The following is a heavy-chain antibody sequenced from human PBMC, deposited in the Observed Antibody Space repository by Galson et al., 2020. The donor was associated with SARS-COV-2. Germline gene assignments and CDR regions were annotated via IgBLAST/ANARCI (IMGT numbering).Heavy chain of an antibody. Sequence: ASVKVSCEASGSSFDNYAINWVRQAPGQGLEWMGWIIPHNVNTNYAQNFQGRVTLTSDRSTRTAYMELRRLKSDDTAVYFCARGGTDIYDFDFWGQGTLVTVSS. D-gene: IGHD2-21*02. CDR2: IIPHNVNT. J-gene: IGHJ4*02. CDR3: ARGGTDIYDFDF. CDR1: GSSFDNYA. V-gene: IGHV1-18*01.